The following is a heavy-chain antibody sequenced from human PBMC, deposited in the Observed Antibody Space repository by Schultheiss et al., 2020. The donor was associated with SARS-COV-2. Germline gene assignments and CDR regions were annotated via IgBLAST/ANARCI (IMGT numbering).Heavy chain of an antibody. CDR1: GYTFTSYG. D-gene: IGHD6-19*01. CDR2: ISAYNGNT. J-gene: IGHJ6*02. CDR3: ASWAAVAGSRYYYYGMDV. V-gene: IGHV1-18*01. Sequence: ASVKVSCKASGYTFTSYGISWVRQAPGQGLEWMGWISAYNGNTNYAQKLQGRVTMTTDTSTSTAYMELSRLRSDDTAVYYCASWAAVAGSRYYYYGMDVWGQGTTVTVSS.